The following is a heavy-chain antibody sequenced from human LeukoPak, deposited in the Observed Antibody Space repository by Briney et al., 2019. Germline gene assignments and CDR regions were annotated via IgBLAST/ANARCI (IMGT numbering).Heavy chain of an antibody. Sequence: GESLKISCKGSGYSFTSYWIGWVRQMPGKGLEWMGIIYPGDSDTRYSPSFQGQVTISADKSISTAYLQWSSLKASDTAMYYCARLRKAGDPCYYYYYMDVWGKGTTVTVSS. J-gene: IGHJ6*03. V-gene: IGHV5-51*01. CDR3: ARLRKAGDPCYYYYYMDV. CDR2: IYPGDSDT. D-gene: IGHD3-10*01. CDR1: GYSFTSYW.